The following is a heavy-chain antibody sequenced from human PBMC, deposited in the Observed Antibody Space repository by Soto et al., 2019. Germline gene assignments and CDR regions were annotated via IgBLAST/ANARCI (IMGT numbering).Heavy chain of an antibody. Sequence: TSETLSLTCAVYGGSFSGYYWSWIRQPAGKGLEWIGEINHSGSTNYNPSLKSRVTISVDTSKNQFSLKLSSVTAADTAVYYCARVFVLSVRWSRNSFDPWGHGTLVTVSS. D-gene: IGHD2-8*02. CDR2: INHSGST. V-gene: IGHV4-34*01. CDR1: GGSFSGYY. J-gene: IGHJ5*02. CDR3: ARVFVLSVRWSRNSFDP.